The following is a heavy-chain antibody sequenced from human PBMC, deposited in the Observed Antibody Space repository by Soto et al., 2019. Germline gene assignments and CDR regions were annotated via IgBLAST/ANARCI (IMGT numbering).Heavy chain of an antibody. CDR2: ISSNGRSS. J-gene: IGHJ1*01. V-gene: IGHV3-64*01. CDR1: GFIFSTYA. CDR3: ARDRCTNGVGYGPSDD. D-gene: IGHD2-8*01. Sequence: EVKLVESGGGLVQPGGSLRLSCATSGFIFSTYAMHWVRQAPGKGLEYVSAISSNGRSSSYANSVKGRFTISRDNSKNTLYLQQDSQRAEDMAEYYCARDRCTNGVGYGPSDDWGQGTLVTVAS.